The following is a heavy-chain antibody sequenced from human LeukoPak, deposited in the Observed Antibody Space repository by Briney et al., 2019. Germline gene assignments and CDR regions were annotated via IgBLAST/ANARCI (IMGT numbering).Heavy chain of an antibody. Sequence: ASVKVSCKASGYTFTSYYMHWVRQAPGQGPEWMGIINPSGGSTSYAQKFQGRVTMTRDTSTSTVYMELSSLRAEDTAVYYCARVEASGYDYGAFDYWGQGTLVTVSS. CDR3: ARVEASGYDYGAFDY. D-gene: IGHD5-12*01. V-gene: IGHV1-46*01. J-gene: IGHJ4*02. CDR1: GYTFTSYY. CDR2: INPSGGST.